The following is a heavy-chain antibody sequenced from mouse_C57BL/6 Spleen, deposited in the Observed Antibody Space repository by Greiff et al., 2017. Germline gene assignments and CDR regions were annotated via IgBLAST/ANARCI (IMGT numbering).Heavy chain of an antibody. CDR3: ARRGEGYVGAMDD. CDR2: INPGSGGT. Sequence: QVQLKESGAELVRPGTSVKVSCKASGYAFTNYLIEWIKQRPGQGLEWIGVINPGSGGTNYNEKFKGKATLTANKSSSTSYMQLSSLTSEDSAVYFGARRGEGYVGAMDDWGQGTSVTVSS. V-gene: IGHV1-54*01. J-gene: IGHJ4*01. CDR1: GYAFTNYL.